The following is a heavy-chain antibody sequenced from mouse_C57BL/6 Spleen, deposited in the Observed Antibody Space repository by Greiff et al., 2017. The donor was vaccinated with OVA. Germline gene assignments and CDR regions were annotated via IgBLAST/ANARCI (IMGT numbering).Heavy chain of an antibody. CDR1: GYTFTSYG. CDR2: IYPRSGNT. J-gene: IGHJ1*03. Sequence: QVQLQQSGAELARPGASVKLSCKASGYTFTSYGISWVKQRPGQGLEWIGEIYPRSGNTYYNEKFKGKATLTADKSSSTAYMELRSLTSEDSAVYFCARLYYGNPYWYFDVWGTGTTVTVSS. V-gene: IGHV1-81*01. D-gene: IGHD2-1*01. CDR3: ARLYYGNPYWYFDV.